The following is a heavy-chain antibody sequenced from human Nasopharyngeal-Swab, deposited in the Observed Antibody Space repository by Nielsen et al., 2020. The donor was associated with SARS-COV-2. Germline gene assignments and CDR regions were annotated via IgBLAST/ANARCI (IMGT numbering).Heavy chain of an antibody. V-gene: IGHV1-18*04. J-gene: IGHJ6*02. CDR1: GYTFTSYG. Sequence: ASVKVSCKASGYTFTSYGISWVRQAPGQGLEWMGWISAYNGNTNYAQKLQGRVTMTTDTSTSTAYMELRSLRSDDTAVYYCARDRYSYDPWEEDYGMDVWGQGTTVTVSS. CDR2: ISAYNGNT. D-gene: IGHD5-18*01. CDR3: ARDRYSYDPWEEDYGMDV.